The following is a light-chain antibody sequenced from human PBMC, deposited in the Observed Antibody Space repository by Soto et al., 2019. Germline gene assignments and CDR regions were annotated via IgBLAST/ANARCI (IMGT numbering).Light chain of an antibody. CDR3: QQYDTAWT. J-gene: IGKJ1*01. CDR1: QSISSW. Sequence: DIQMTQSPSTLSASVGYIVTITCRASQSISSWLAWYQQKPGKAPKLLIYDASSLESGVPSRFSGSGSGTEFTLTISSPQPDDFATYYCQQYDTAWTFGQGTKV. V-gene: IGKV1-5*01. CDR2: DAS.